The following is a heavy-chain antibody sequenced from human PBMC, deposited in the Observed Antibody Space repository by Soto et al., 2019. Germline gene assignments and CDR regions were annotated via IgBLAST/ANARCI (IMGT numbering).Heavy chain of an antibody. CDR3: ANDYYGSGRRDGGLDY. J-gene: IGHJ4*02. V-gene: IGHV3-23*01. D-gene: IGHD3-10*01. Sequence: GGSLRLSCAASGFTFSSYAMSWVRQAPGKGLEWVSAISGSGGSTYYADSVKGRFTISRDNSKNTLYLQMNSLRAEDTAVYYCANDYYGSGRRDGGLDYWGQGTLVTVSS. CDR1: GFTFSSYA. CDR2: ISGSGGST.